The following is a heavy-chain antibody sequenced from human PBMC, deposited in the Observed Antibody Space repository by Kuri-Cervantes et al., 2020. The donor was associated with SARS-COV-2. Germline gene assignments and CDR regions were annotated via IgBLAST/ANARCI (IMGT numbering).Heavy chain of an antibody. CDR3: ARDHSVARTAYYYYGMDV. J-gene: IGHJ6*02. CDR1: GYTFTSYA. Sequence: ASVKVSCKASGYTFTSYAMHWVRQAPGQRLEWMGWSNAGNGNTKYSQEFQGRVTITRDTSASTAYMELSSLRSEDMAVYYCARDHSVARTAYYYYGMDVWGQGTTVTVSS. D-gene: IGHD5-12*01. CDR2: SNAGNGNT. V-gene: IGHV1-3*02.